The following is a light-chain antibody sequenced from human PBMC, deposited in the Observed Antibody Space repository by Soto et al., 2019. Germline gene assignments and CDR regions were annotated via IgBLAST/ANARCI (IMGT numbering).Light chain of an antibody. CDR2: AAS. J-gene: IGKJ3*01. Sequence: DIQLTQSPSFLSASVGDRVTITCRASQGISSYLAWYQQKPGKAPKLLIYAASTLQSGVPSRFSGSGSGTEFTLTISSLQPEAFATYYCQPLNSYPLTFGPGTKVDIK. CDR1: QGISSY. V-gene: IGKV1-9*01. CDR3: QPLNSYPLT.